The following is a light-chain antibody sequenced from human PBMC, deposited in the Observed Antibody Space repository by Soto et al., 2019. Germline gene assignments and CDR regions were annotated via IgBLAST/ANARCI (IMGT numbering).Light chain of an antibody. CDR1: QGISSD. J-gene: IGKJ1*01. V-gene: IGKV1-6*01. Sequence: IQMTQSPSSLSASVGDRVTISCRASQGISSDLAWYQQKPGKVPMLLIYGASKLESGVPSRFSGSGFGTDFTLTISSLLPEDFATYYCLLDYNFPWAFGQGTKVEIK. CDR2: GAS. CDR3: LLDYNFPWA.